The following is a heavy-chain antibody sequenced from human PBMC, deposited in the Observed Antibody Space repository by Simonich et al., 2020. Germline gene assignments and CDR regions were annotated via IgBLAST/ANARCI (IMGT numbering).Heavy chain of an antibody. CDR2: INHSGST. V-gene: IGHV4-34*01. Sequence: QVQLQQWGAGLLKPSETLSLTCAVYGGSFSGYYWSWIRQPPGKGLEWIGEINHSGSTNHNPTLKSRVTISVDTSKNQFSLKLSSVTAADTAVYYCARGLRVAAAGTAFQHWGQGTLVTVSS. CDR1: GGSFSGYY. J-gene: IGHJ1*01. D-gene: IGHD6-13*01. CDR3: ARGLRVAAAGTAFQH.